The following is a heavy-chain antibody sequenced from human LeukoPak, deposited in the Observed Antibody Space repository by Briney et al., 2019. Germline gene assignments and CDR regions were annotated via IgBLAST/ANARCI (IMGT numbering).Heavy chain of an antibody. D-gene: IGHD5-24*01. J-gene: IGHJ4*02. CDR2: IYHSGST. CDR3: ARVGMATITAFDY. CDR1: GYSISSGYF. V-gene: IGHV4-38-2*02. Sequence: SETLSLTCTVSGYSISSGYFWGWIRQPPGKGLECIGTIYHSGSTYYNPSLKSRVTISVDTSKNQFSLKLSSVTAADTAVYYCARVGMATITAFDYWGQGTLVTVSS.